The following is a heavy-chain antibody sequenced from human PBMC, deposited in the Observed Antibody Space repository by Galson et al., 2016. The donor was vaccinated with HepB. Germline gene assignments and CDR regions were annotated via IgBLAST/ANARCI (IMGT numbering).Heavy chain of an antibody. CDR2: TQYRSKWES. J-gene: IGHJ6*02. CDR1: GDSVSSSTAA. V-gene: IGHV6-1*01. CDR3: VKGPPAYHYYGMDV. Sequence: AISGDSVSSSTAAWHWIRQSPSRGLEWLARTQYRSKWESHYADSVRSRVTVIPDTSKNLLTLQVNSASPEDTAVYYCVKGPPAYHYYGMDVWGQGTTVTVS.